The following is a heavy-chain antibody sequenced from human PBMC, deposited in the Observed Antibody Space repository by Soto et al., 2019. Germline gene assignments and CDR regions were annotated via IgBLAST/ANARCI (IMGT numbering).Heavy chain of an antibody. V-gene: IGHV1-69*02. CDR2: IIPVLGVT. CDR1: GGTFNSYI. Sequence: QVQLVQSGADVKAPGSSLKVSCKASGGTFNSYIFTWVRQAPGQGLEWMGRIIPVLGVTYYAQRFQGRVTITADKPTTTAEMEWSSLGPEDTAIYYCAEAPNPGSATPSHCGIDVWGQGTTVTVSS. CDR3: AEAPNPGSATPSHCGIDV. J-gene: IGHJ6*02. D-gene: IGHD2-15*01.